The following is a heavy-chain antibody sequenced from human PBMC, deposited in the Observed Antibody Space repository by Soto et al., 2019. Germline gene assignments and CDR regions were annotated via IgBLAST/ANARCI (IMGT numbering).Heavy chain of an antibody. CDR2: ISAYNGNT. V-gene: IGHV1-18*01. CDR3: ARVDLNIVVVVAATPYRGRYHFDY. CDR1: GYTFTSYG. D-gene: IGHD2-15*01. J-gene: IGHJ4*02. Sequence: ASVKVSCKASGYTFTSYGISWVRQAPGQGLEWMGWISAYNGNTNYAQKLQGRVTMTKDTSTSTAYMKLRSLRSDETAVYYCARVDLNIVVVVAATPYRGRYHFDYWGQGTLVTVSS.